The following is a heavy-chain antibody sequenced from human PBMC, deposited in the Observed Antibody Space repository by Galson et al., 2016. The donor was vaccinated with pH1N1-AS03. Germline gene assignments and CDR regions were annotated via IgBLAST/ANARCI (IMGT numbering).Heavy chain of an antibody. CDR1: GGTFSSDG. CDR3: TRSVVLVRGIIISSRPHALDI. D-gene: IGHD3-10*02. Sequence: SVKVSCKASGGTFSSDGISWVRQAPGQGPEWMGGIIPMVGTANYAQKFQGRVTITADESTSTAYMEMSSLTSEDTAVYYCTRSVVLVRGIIISSRPHALDIWGQGTMVTVSS. J-gene: IGHJ3*02. CDR2: IIPMVGTA. V-gene: IGHV1-69*13.